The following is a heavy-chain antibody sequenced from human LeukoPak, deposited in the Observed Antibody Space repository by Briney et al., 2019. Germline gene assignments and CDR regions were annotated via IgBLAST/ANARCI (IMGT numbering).Heavy chain of an antibody. CDR3: ARGPHYDILTGWDNWFDP. J-gene: IGHJ5*02. CDR1: GGSISSYY. Sequence: PSETLSLTCTVPGGSISSYYWSWIRQPAGKGLEWIGRIYTSGSTNYNPSLKSRVTMSVDTSKNQFSLKLSSVTAADTAVYYCARGPHYDILTGWDNWFDPWGQGTLVTVSS. D-gene: IGHD3-9*01. V-gene: IGHV4-4*07. CDR2: IYTSGST.